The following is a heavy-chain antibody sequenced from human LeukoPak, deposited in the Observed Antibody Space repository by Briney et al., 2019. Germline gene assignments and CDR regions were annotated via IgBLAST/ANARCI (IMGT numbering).Heavy chain of an antibody. CDR2: ISYDGSNK. CDR3: ARGCTRIVVVVAAYYMDV. D-gene: IGHD2-15*01. CDR1: GFTFSSYA. Sequence: PGGSLRLSCAASGFTFSSYAMHWVRQAPGKGLEWVAVISYDGSNKYYADSVKGRFTISRDNSKNTLYLQMNSLRAEDTAVYYCARGCTRIVVVVAAYYMDVWGKGTTVTVSS. J-gene: IGHJ6*03. V-gene: IGHV3-30*04.